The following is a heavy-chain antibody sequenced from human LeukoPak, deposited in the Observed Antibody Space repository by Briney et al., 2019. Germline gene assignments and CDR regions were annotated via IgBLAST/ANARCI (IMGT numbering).Heavy chain of an antibody. J-gene: IGHJ4*02. Sequence: PGGSLRLSCAASGFTFSSYGMHWVRQAPGKGLEWVAVIWYDGSNKYYADSVKGRFTISRDNSKNTLYLQMNSLRAEDTAVYYCARPTRGSGNSFLIESWGQGTLVTVSS. CDR2: IWYDGSNK. V-gene: IGHV3-33*01. CDR1: GFTFSSYG. D-gene: IGHD4-23*01. CDR3: ARPTRGSGNSFLIES.